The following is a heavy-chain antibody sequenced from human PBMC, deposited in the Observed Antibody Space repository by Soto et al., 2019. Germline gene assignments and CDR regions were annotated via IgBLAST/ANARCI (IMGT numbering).Heavy chain of an antibody. CDR1: GYTFTMCD. D-gene: IGHD4-17*01. CDR3: ARVHTVTTYFDV. V-gene: IGHV1-8*01. J-gene: IGHJ2*01. Sequence: ASVKVSCKSSGYTFTMCDIKWVRQATGQGLEWMGWMNPNSGNTGSAQMFQGRLTMTRNTSINTAYMELTSLTSEDAAVYFCARVHTVTTYFDVWGRGTLVTVSS. CDR2: MNPNSGNT.